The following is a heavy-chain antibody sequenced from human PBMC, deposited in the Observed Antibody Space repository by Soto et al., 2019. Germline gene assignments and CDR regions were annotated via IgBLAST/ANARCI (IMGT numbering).Heavy chain of an antibody. CDR1: GGPLSGSY. Sequence: PSETLSLTCTVSGGPLSGSYWSWIRQSPGKVLEWVGYIHYSGRTNYNPSLKSRVTMSVDSAKNQFSLQFSSVTAADTAEYFCTKYRRTDAEGYSFDYWGQGALVTVSS. D-gene: IGHD2-15*01. J-gene: IGHJ4*02. CDR2: IHYSGRT. CDR3: TKYRRTDAEGYSFDY. V-gene: IGHV4-59*01.